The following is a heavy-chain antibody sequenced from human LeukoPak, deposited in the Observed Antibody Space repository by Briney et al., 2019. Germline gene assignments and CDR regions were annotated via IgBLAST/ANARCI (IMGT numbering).Heavy chain of an antibody. D-gene: IGHD4-17*01. CDR1: GYTVTSYG. CDR2: IGTYNGNT. J-gene: IGHJ1*01. CDR3: ARAATTVTNTRYFQH. Sequence: EASVKVSCKASGYTVTSYGISWVRQAPGQGLEWMGWIGTYNGNTNYAQKLQGRVTMTTDTSTSTAYMELRSLTSDDTAVYYCARAATTVTNTRYFQHWGQGTLVTVSS. V-gene: IGHV1-18*01.